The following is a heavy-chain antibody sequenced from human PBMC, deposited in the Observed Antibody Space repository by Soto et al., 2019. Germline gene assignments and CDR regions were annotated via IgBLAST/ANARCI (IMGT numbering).Heavy chain of an antibody. D-gene: IGHD6-6*01. Sequence: SQTLSLTCAISGDSVSRNSGAWNWIRQSPSRGLEWLGRTYYRSKWSNNYAVSLKSRMTINPDTSKNQFSLQLDSVTPEDTAVYYCARNHNSSSLGFDYWGQGSLVTVSS. CDR1: GDSVSRNSGA. CDR3: ARNHNSSSLGFDY. J-gene: IGHJ4*02. V-gene: IGHV6-1*01. CDR2: TYYRSKWSN.